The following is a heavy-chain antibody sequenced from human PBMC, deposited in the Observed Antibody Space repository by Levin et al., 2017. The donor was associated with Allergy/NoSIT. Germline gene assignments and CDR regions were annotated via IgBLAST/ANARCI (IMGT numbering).Heavy chain of an antibody. CDR3: ARDLISCSGGSCYPGGVAYYDYGMDV. V-gene: IGHV1-18*01. D-gene: IGHD2-15*01. CDR2: ISAYNGNT. Sequence: ASVKVSCKASGYTFTSYGISWVRQAPGQGLEWMGWISAYNGNTNYAQKLQGRVTMTTDTSTSTAYMELRSLRSDDTAVYYCARDLISCSGGSCYPGGVAYYDYGMDVWGQGTTVTVSS. CDR1: GYTFTSYG. J-gene: IGHJ6*02.